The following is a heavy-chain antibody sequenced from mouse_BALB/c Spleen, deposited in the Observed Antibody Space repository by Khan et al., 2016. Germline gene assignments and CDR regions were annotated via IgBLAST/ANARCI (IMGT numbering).Heavy chain of an antibody. Sequence: QVQLQQSGAELVKPGASVKLSCKATGFTFTEYTLYWVQQRSGQGLDWIGWFYPGSDYIKYNEKFKDKATLTADKSSNTVYMELNRLTSEDSAVXFCATYEDYYGNFDYWGQGTTLTVSS. J-gene: IGHJ2*01. CDR1: GFTFTEYT. D-gene: IGHD1-2*01. V-gene: IGHV1-62-2*01. CDR2: FYPGSDYI. CDR3: ATYEDYYGNFDY.